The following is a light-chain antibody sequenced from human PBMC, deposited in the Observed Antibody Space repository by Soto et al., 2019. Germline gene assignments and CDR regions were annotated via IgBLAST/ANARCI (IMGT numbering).Light chain of an antibody. Sequence: TQSPATLSLSPGERATLSCRASQSVSSYLAWYQQKPGQAPRLLIYDASNRATGIPARFSGSGSGTEFTLTISSLQSEDFAVYYCQQYNTWPRTFGQGTKVDI. J-gene: IGKJ1*01. CDR1: QSVSSY. CDR2: DAS. CDR3: QQYNTWPRT. V-gene: IGKV3D-15*01.